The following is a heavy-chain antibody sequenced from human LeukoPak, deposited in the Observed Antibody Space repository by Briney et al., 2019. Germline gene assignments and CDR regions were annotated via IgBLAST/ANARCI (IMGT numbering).Heavy chain of an antibody. CDR2: IYHSGST. CDR1: GGSISSSNW. V-gene: IGHV4-4*02. CDR3: ARDKGKYSYDITDAFDI. D-gene: IGHD5-18*01. J-gene: IGHJ3*02. Sequence: TPSETLSLTCAVSGGSISSSNWWSWVRQPPGKGLEWIGEIYHSGSTNYNPSLKSRVTISVDKSKNQFSLKLSSVTAADTAVYYCARDKGKYSYDITDAFDIWGQGTMVTVSS.